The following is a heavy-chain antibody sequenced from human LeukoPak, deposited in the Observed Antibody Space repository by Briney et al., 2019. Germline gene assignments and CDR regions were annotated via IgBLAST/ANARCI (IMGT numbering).Heavy chain of an antibody. CDR2: ISGSGGST. D-gene: IGHD4-11*01. CDR3: ATTVTHRTFDY. Sequence: AGESLRLSCAASGFTFSSYAMSWVRQTPGKGLEWVSAISGSGGSTYYADSVKGRFTISRDNSKNTLYLQMNSLRAEDTAVYYCATTVTHRTFDYWGQGTLVTVSS. CDR1: GFTFSSYA. J-gene: IGHJ4*02. V-gene: IGHV3-23*01.